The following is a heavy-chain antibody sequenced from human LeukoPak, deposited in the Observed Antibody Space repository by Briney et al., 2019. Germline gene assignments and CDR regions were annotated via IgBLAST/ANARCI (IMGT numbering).Heavy chain of an antibody. CDR2: ISSSSYI. CDR3: ARSYGSGSYDLYYYYMDV. Sequence: GGSLRLSCAASGFTFSSYGMHWVRQAPGKGLEWVSSISSSSYIYYADSVKGRFIISRDNAKNSLYLQMNSLRAEDTAVYYCARSYGSGSYDLYYYYMDVWGKGTTVTVSS. CDR1: GFTFSSYG. J-gene: IGHJ6*03. V-gene: IGHV3-21*01. D-gene: IGHD3-10*01.